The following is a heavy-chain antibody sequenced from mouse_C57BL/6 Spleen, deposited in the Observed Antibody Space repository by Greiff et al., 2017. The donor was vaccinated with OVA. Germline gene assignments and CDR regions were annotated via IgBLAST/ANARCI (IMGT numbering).Heavy chain of an antibody. Sequence: EVQLVESGGGLVKPGGSLKLSCAASGFTFSSYAMSWVRQTPEKRLEWVATISDGGSYTYYPDNVKGRFTISRDNAKNNLYLQMSHLKSEDTAMYYCAREGLGGYFDVWGTGTTVTVSS. J-gene: IGHJ1*03. V-gene: IGHV5-4*01. CDR3: AREGLGGYFDV. CDR2: ISDGGSYT. CDR1: GFTFSSYA.